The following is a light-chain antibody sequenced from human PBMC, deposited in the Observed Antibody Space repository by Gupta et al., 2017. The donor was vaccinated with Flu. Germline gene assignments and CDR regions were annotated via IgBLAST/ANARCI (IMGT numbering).Light chain of an antibody. Sequence: QSVLTQPPSASGTPGQRVTISCSGSNSNIGRNTVNWYLHLPGTAPKLLIYNFDQRPSGVPDRLSGSKSGTSASLVISGLQSEDEGDYYCAVWDDSLNGWVFGGGTKLTVL. CDR2: NFD. V-gene: IGLV1-44*01. CDR3: AVWDDSLNGWV. J-gene: IGLJ3*02. CDR1: NSNIGRNT.